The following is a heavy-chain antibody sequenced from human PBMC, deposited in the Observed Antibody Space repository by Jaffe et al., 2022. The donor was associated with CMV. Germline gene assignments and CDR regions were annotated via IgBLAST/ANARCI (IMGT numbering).Heavy chain of an antibody. J-gene: IGHJ4*02. CDR3: ARGPPTYYDYVWGSYRHLFDY. CDR2: ISSSSSTI. CDR1: GFTFSSYS. V-gene: IGHV3-48*02. D-gene: IGHD3-16*02. Sequence: EVQLVESGGGLVQPGGSLRLSCAASGFTFSSYSMNWVRQAPGKGLEWVSYISSSSSTIYYADSVKGRFTISRDNAKNSLYLQMNSLRDEDTAVYYCARGPPTYYDYVWGSYRHLFDYWGQGTLVTVSS.